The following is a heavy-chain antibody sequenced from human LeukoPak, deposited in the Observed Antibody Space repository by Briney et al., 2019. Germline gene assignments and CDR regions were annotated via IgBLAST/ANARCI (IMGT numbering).Heavy chain of an antibody. CDR2: ISYIGTT. Sequence: SETLSLTCVVSGDSFSSHYWTWIRQSPGKGLEWIGYISYIGTTNYNPSLKSRVTISINTSKNQFSLKLRAVTAADTAVYYCARDLVTVTKGFDIWGQGTMISVSS. J-gene: IGHJ3*02. CDR1: GDSFSSHY. CDR3: ARDLVTVTKGFDI. V-gene: IGHV4-59*11. D-gene: IGHD4-17*01.